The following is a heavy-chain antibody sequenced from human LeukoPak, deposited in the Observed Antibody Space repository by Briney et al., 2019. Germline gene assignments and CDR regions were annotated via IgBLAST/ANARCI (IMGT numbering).Heavy chain of an antibody. D-gene: IGHD6-13*01. CDR1: GDSISSYY. Sequence: SSETLSLTCSVSGDSISSYYWSWIRQPAGKGLEWIGRIFTTGSTTYNPSLQSRLSMSVDTSKNQFSLRLSSVTAADTAVYYCARVTGYVMEDYFDYWGQGTLVTVSS. CDR2: IFTTGST. CDR3: ARVTGYVMEDYFDY. J-gene: IGHJ4*02. V-gene: IGHV4-4*07.